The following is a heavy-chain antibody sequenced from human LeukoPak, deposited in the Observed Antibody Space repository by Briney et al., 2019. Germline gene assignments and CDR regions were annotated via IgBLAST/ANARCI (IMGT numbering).Heavy chain of an antibody. CDR2: IKSKTDGGTP. CDR3: TTVRYHYDRSIQN. J-gene: IGHJ4*02. V-gene: IGHV3-15*01. CDR1: GFTFSDYY. D-gene: IGHD3-22*01. Sequence: PGGSLRLSCAASGFTFSDYYMSWIRQAPGKGLEWVGRIKSKTDGGTPDYAAPVKGRFTISRDDSKNTLYLQMNSLKTEDTAVYYCTTVRYHYDRSIQNWGQGTLVTVSS.